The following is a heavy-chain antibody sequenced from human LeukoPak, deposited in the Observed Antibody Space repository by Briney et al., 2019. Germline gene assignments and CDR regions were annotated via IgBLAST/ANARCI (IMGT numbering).Heavy chain of an antibody. Sequence: GESLKISCKGSGYSFTSYWIGWVRQMPGKGLEWMGIIYPGDSDTRYSPSFQGQVTISADKSISTAYLQWSSLEASDTAMYYCARHESGYCSGGSCQSIDYWGQGTLVTVSS. V-gene: IGHV5-51*01. CDR3: ARHESGYCSGGSCQSIDY. CDR2: IYPGDSDT. J-gene: IGHJ4*02. D-gene: IGHD2-15*01. CDR1: GYSFTSYW.